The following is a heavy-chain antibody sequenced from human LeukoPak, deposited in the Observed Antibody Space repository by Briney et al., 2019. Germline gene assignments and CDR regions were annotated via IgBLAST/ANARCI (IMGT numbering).Heavy chain of an antibody. CDR3: ARVRAGGSGSFDY. J-gene: IGHJ4*02. CDR1: GGSISSSSYY. Sequence: SETLSLTCTVSGGSISSSSYYWGWSRKPPGRGWEWIGSIYYSGSTYYNPSLKSRVTISVDTSKNQFSLKLSSVTAADTAVYYCARVRAGGSGSFDYWGQGTLVTVSS. CDR2: IYYSGST. D-gene: IGHD3-10*01. V-gene: IGHV4-39*07.